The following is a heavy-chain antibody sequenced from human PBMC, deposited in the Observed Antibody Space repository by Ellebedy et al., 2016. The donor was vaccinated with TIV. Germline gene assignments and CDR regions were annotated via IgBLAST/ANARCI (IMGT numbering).Heavy chain of an antibody. Sequence: MPSETLSLTCSVSGGSISGYSWSWIRQPPGEPLECIGYMYYSGTPNYHPSLKSRVTISIHTSKNQFSLNLNSVTAADTAKYDCARFSSTKEGWLDPWGQGTLVTVSS. CDR2: MYYSGTP. J-gene: IGHJ5*02. CDR1: GGSISGYS. D-gene: IGHD5/OR15-5a*01. CDR3: ARFSSTKEGWLDP. V-gene: IGHV4-59*01.